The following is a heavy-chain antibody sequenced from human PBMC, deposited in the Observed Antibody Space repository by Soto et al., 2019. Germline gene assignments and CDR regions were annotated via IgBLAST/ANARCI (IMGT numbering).Heavy chain of an antibody. CDR3: TRLRPYYYYGMDV. V-gene: IGHV3-73*01. CDR2: IRSKANSYAT. J-gene: IGHJ6*02. Sequence: GSLRLSCAASGFTFSGSAMHWVRQASGKGLEWVGRIRSKANSYATAYAASVKGRFTISRDDSKNTAYLQMNSLKTEDTAVYYCTRLRPYYYYGMDVWGQGTTVTVSS. CDR1: GFTFSGSA.